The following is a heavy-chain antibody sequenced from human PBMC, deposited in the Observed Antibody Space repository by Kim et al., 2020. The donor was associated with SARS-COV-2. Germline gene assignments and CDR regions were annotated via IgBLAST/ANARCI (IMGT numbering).Heavy chain of an antibody. CDR2: INPNSGGT. J-gene: IGHJ6*02. D-gene: IGHD2-15*01. V-gene: IGHV1-2*06. Sequence: ASVKVSCKASGYTFTGYYMHWVRQAPGQGLEWMGRINPNSGGTNYAQKFQGRVTMTRDTSISTAYMELSRLRSDDTAVYYCASKGPEYCSGGSCSHTSYYYYGMDVWGQGTTVTVSS. CDR3: ASKGPEYCSGGSCSHTSYYYYGMDV. CDR1: GYTFTGYY.